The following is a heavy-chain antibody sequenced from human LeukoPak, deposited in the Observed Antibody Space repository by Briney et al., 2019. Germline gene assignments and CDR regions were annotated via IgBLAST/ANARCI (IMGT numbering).Heavy chain of an antibody. D-gene: IGHD3/OR15-3a*01. V-gene: IGHV4-34*01. CDR2: INHNGST. J-gene: IGHJ6*02. CDR1: GGSFSGYY. CDR3: VRGFLGLNGGV. Sequence: SETLSLSCGVSGGSFSGYYWNWIRQAPGKGLGWIGEINHNGSTSSNPSLKSRVTLSVDTSRSRFSLNLKSATAADTAVYYCVRGFLGLNGGVWGQGTTVTVSS.